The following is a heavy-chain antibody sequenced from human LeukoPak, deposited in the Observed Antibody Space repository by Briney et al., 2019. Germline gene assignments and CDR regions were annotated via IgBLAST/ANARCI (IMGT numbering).Heavy chain of an antibody. CDR1: GYTFTSYG. D-gene: IGHD2-15*01. Sequence: RASVKVSCKASGYTFTSYGISWVRQAPGQGLEWMGWISAYNGNTNYAQKLQGRVTMTTDTSTSTAYMELRSLGSDDTAVYYCARVVVVAATPGFDYWGQGTLVTVSS. J-gene: IGHJ4*02. CDR3: ARVVVVAATPGFDY. CDR2: ISAYNGNT. V-gene: IGHV1-18*01.